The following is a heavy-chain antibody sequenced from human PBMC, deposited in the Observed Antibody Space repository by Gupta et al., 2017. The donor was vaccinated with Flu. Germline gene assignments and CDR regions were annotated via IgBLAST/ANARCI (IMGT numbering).Heavy chain of an antibody. CDR3: ARGAAYCSNGVCSWGYYCEF. Sequence: QVHLVQSGAEMKKPGASVKVSCKAPEYAFTKYAIYWVRQAPGQRLEWVGRINAADGNTKYSQKFQDRVTITRDTSASTAYMELSSLRSEDTAVYYCARGAAYCSNGVCSWGYYCEFWGQGTLVTVSS. CDR2: INAADGNT. J-gene: IGHJ4*02. V-gene: IGHV1-3*01. D-gene: IGHD2-8*01. CDR1: EYAFTKYA.